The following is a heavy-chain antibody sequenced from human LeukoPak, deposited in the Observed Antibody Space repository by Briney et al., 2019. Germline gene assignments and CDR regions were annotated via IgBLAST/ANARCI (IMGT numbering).Heavy chain of an antibody. Sequence: GESLKISCKGSGYSFTTYWIGWVRQMPGKGLEWMGIIYPDDSDTRYSPSFQGRVTISADKSISTAYLQWSSLKASDPAMYYCALSSASISHFDYWGQGTLVTVSS. V-gene: IGHV5-51*01. D-gene: IGHD3-16*02. J-gene: IGHJ4*02. CDR1: GYSFTTYW. CDR2: IYPDDSDT. CDR3: ALSSASISHFDY.